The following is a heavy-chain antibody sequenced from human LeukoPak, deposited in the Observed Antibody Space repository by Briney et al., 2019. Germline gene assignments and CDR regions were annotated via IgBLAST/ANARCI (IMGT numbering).Heavy chain of an antibody. J-gene: IGHJ6*02. Sequence: ASVKVSCKASGYTLTSYYMHWVRQAPGQGLEWMGIINPSGGSTSYAQKFQGRVTMTRDTSTSTVYMELSSLRSEDTAVYYCARSISSSGYYPSYYYYGMDVWGQGTTVTVSS. CDR3: ARSISSSGYYPSYYYYGMDV. V-gene: IGHV1-46*01. CDR2: INPSGGST. D-gene: IGHD3-22*01. CDR1: GYTLTSYY.